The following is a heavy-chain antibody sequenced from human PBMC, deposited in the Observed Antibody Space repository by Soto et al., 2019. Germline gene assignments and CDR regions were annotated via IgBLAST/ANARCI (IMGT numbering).Heavy chain of an antibody. D-gene: IGHD2-2*01. CDR1: GGSFSGYY. Sequence: QVQLQQWGAGLLKPSETLSLTCAVYGGSFSGYYWSWIRQPPGKGLEWIGEINHSGSTNYNPSLKSRVPISVXXSXNXXSLKLSSVTAADTAVYYCARERVSPYCSSTSCYSPWGQGTLVTVSS. J-gene: IGHJ5*02. CDR2: INHSGST. V-gene: IGHV4-34*01. CDR3: ARERVSPYCSSTSCYSP.